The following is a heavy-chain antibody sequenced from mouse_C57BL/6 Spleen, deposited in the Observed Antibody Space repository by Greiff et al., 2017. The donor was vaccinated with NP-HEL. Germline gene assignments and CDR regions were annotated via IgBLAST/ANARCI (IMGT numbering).Heavy chain of an antibody. CDR1: GYAFSSSW. Sequence: VQLQQSGPELVKPGASVKISCKASGYAFSSSWMNWVKQRPGKGLEWIGRIYPGDGDTNYNGKFKGKATLTADKSSSTAYMQLSSLTSEDSAVYFCARGGYDYGYAMDYWGQGTSVTVSS. J-gene: IGHJ4*01. CDR3: ARGGYDYGYAMDY. D-gene: IGHD2-4*01. CDR2: IYPGDGDT. V-gene: IGHV1-82*01.